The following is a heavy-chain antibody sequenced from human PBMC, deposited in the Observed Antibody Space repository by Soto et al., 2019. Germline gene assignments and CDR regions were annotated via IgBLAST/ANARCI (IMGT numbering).Heavy chain of an antibody. D-gene: IGHD2-2*01. V-gene: IGHV1-46*03. CDR2: INPSGGST. CDR3: ARGAELGYCSSTSCLPYYYGMDV. J-gene: IGHJ6*02. Sequence: ASGKVSCKASGYTFTSYFMHWVRQAPGPGLEWMGIINPSGGSTSYAQKFQGRVTMTRDTSTSTVYMELSSLRSEDTAVYYCARGAELGYCSSTSCLPYYYGMDVWGQGTTVT. CDR1: GYTFTSYF.